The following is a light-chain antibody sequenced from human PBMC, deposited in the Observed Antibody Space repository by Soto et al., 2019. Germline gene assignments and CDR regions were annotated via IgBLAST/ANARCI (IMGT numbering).Light chain of an antibody. Sequence: DIQMTQSPSTLSASVGDRVTITCRASQTLRTWLAWYQQKPGKAPKLLIYDVSILQSGVPSRFSGCGSGTEFTLTISSLQPDDFATYYCQQYNGYPLTFGGGTKVEFK. CDR2: DVS. CDR1: QTLRTW. V-gene: IGKV1-5*01. CDR3: QQYNGYPLT. J-gene: IGKJ4*01.